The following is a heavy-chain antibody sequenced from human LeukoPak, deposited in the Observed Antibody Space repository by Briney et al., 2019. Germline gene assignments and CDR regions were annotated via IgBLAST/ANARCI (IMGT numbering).Heavy chain of an antibody. Sequence: GGSLRLSCAASGFTFSSYAMSWVRQAPGKGLEWVSAISCSGGSTYYADSVKGRFTISRDNSKNTLYLQMNSLRAEDTAVYYCSKVGASFYYGMDVWGQGTTVTVSS. J-gene: IGHJ6*02. CDR2: ISCSGGST. CDR3: SKVGASFYYGMDV. D-gene: IGHD1-1*01. CDR1: GFTFSSYA. V-gene: IGHV3-23*01.